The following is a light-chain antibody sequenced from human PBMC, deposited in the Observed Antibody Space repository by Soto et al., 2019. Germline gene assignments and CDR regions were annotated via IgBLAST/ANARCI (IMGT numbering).Light chain of an antibody. J-gene: IGKJ1*01. V-gene: IGKV3-11*01. CDR1: QSVSTY. Sequence: EIVLTQSPATLSVSPGERATLSCRASQSVSTYLAWYQQKPGQAPRLLIHGASYRATGIPARFSGSGSGTDCPLTIRSLEPEDFAIYYCQQRTNWPTFGQGTKVEIK. CDR2: GAS. CDR3: QQRTNWPT.